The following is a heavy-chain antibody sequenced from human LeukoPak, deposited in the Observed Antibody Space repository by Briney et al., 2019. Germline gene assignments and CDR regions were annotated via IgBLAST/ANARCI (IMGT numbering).Heavy chain of an antibody. CDR3: ARVGGYCTNGVVLCRPTAENNWFDP. Sequence: SVKVSCKASRGTFSSYAISWVRQAPGQGLEWMGGIIPIFGTANYAQKFQGRVTITADESTSTAYMELSSLRSEDTAVYYCARVGGYCTNGVVLCRPTAENNWFDPWGQGTLVTVSS. J-gene: IGHJ5*02. CDR2: IIPIFGTA. D-gene: IGHD2-8*01. V-gene: IGHV1-69*01. CDR1: RGTFSSYA.